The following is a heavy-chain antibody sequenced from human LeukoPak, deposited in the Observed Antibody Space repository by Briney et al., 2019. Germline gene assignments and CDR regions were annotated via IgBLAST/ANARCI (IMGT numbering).Heavy chain of an antibody. J-gene: IGHJ6*03. D-gene: IGHD3-22*01. V-gene: IGHV4-38-2*02. CDR1: GYSISSGYF. CDR3: TRAASSGPLFTYHMDV. Sequence: SETLSLTCTVSGYSISSGYFWGWIRQTPGQGLEWIGSIYNSGSTYYNPSLKSRVTPSVDTSKNQFSLQLNSVTAADTAVYYCTRAASSGPLFTYHMDVWGKGTTVTVSS. CDR2: IYNSGST.